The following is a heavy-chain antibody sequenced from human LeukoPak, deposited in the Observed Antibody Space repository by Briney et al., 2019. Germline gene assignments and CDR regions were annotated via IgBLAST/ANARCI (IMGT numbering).Heavy chain of an antibody. V-gene: IGHV4-4*07. CDR1: GGSISSYH. J-gene: IGHJ4*02. D-gene: IGHD5-18*01. Sequence: PSETLSLTCTVSGGSISSYHWSWIRQPAGKGLEWIGRVYTSGSTNYNPSLKSRVTTSVGTSKEQLSLKLSSVTAADTAVYYCARDGLYSYGYSYFDYWGQGTLVTVSS. CDR3: ARDGLYSYGYSYFDY. CDR2: VYTSGST.